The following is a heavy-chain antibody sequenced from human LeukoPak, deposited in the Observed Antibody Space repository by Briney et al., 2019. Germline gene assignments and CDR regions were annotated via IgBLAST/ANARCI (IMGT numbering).Heavy chain of an antibody. CDR1: GFTFSRYA. CDR2: ISGSGTTT. CDR3: AKRAGFYDSSGQLDY. V-gene: IGHV3-23*01. Sequence: PGGSLRLSCAASGFTFSRYAMSWVRQAPGKGLEWVSAISGSGTTTYYADSVKGRFTNSRDSSKNTLYLQMNSLRAEDTAVYYCAKRAGFYDSSGQLDYWGQGTRVTVSS. D-gene: IGHD3-22*01. J-gene: IGHJ4*02.